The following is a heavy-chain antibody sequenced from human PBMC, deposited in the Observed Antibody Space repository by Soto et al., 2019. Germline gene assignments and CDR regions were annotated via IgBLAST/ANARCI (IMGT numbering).Heavy chain of an antibody. CDR3: VRDLGNDSDH. D-gene: IGHD1-1*01. Sequence: GGSLRLSCVASGFTFNTYGMHWVRQAPGKGLEWLAIVWYDGSNEDYADSVKGRFTISRDNSKNTLYFQMNSLRTDDTAVYYCVRDLGNDSDHWAQGALVTVSS. CDR2: VWYDGSNE. CDR1: GFTFNTYG. V-gene: IGHV3-33*01. J-gene: IGHJ4*02.